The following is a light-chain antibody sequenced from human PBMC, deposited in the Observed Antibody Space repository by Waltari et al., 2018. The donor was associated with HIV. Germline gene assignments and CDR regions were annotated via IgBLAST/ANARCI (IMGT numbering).Light chain of an antibody. CDR1: TSTLGNNF. CDR2: DTN. Sequence: QSVSTPPPSVSAAPGQQVTISCPASTSTLGNNFDSWYQKLPATAPKLLIYDTNKRPSGIPDRFSASKSGTSATLAITGLQTGVEAVYYCGTWDNNLSAFWVFGGGTKVTVL. CDR3: GTWDNNLSAFWV. J-gene: IGLJ3*02. V-gene: IGLV1-51*01.